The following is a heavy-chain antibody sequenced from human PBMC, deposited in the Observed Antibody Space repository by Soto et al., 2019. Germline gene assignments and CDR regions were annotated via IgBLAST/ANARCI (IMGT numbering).Heavy chain of an antibody. J-gene: IGHJ4*02. CDR3: ARYGSGSYYFDY. CDR2: IYYSGST. Sequence: PSETLSLTCTVSGGSVSSGSYYWSWIRQPPGKGLEWIGYIYYSGSTYYNPSLKSRVTISVDTSKNQFSLKLSSVTAADTAVYYCARYGSGSYYFDYWGQGTLVTVSS. D-gene: IGHD3-10*01. V-gene: IGHV4-61*01. CDR1: GGSVSSGSYY.